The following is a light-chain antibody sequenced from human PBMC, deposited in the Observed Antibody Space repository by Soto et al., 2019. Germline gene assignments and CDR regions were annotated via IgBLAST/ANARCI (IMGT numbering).Light chain of an antibody. V-gene: IGKV1-39*01. Sequence: DIQLTQSPSSLSASVGDTVTITCRASQSISSDLYWYQQKPGQAPKVLSYAASSLQSGVPSRFSGSASGTDFTLTISSLQPEDFATYYCQQSYSTPPYTFGQGTKLEIK. CDR1: QSISSD. CDR2: AAS. CDR3: QQSYSTPPYT. J-gene: IGKJ2*01.